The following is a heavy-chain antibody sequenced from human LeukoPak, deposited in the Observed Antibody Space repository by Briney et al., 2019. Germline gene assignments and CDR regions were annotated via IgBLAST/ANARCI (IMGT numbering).Heavy chain of an antibody. Sequence: SETLSLTCTVSGGSISTTSDYWGWIRQPPGKGLEWIGSIYYDGSTYYSPSLQSRVAISVDTSRKQFSLKLGSVTAADTAVYYCAVGGGFWSGYWTPAIDYWGQGTLVTVSS. CDR3: AVGGGFWSGYWTPAIDY. D-gene: IGHD3-3*01. J-gene: IGHJ4*02. CDR1: GGSISTTSDY. V-gene: IGHV4-39*07. CDR2: IYYDGST.